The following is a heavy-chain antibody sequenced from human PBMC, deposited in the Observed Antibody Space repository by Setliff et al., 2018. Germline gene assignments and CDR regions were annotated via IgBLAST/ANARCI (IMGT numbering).Heavy chain of an antibody. CDR3: ARQAIFGSDAFDI. J-gene: IGHJ3*02. D-gene: IGHD3-3*01. Sequence: GESLTISCKGSGYSFTNYWIGWVRQMPGKGLEWMGIIYPGDSDTRYSPSFQGQVTISADKSISTAYLQWSSLKASDTAMYYCARQAIFGSDAFDIWGQGTMVTV. V-gene: IGHV5-51*01. CDR1: GYSFTNYW. CDR2: IYPGDSDT.